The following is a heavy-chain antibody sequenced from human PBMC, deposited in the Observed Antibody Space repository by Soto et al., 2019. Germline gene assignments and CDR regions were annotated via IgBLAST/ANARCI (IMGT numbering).Heavy chain of an antibody. J-gene: IGHJ4*02. CDR3: TRLISAAQDY. V-gene: IGHV3-73*01. D-gene: IGHD3-10*01. CDR1: GFTFSSYS. CDR2: IRDRAFSYAT. Sequence: XXSLRLACAASGFTFSSYSMHWVLQASGKGLEWVGRIRDRAFSYATAYAASVKGRFTISRDDSTNTAYLQMNNLKTEDTAIYYCTRLISAAQDYWGQGTLVTVSS.